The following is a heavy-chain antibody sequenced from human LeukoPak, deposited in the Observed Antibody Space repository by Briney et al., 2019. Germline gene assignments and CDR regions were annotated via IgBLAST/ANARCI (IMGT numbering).Heavy chain of an antibody. CDR1: GFTVSSNY. V-gene: IGHV3-53*01. CDR2: IYSGGST. D-gene: IGHD3-22*01. J-gene: IGHJ3*02. Sequence: GGSLRLSCAASGFTVSSNYMSWVRQAPGKGLEWVSVIYSGGSTYYADSVKGRFTISRDNSKNTLYLQMNSLRAEDTAVYYCASAVYYYDSSGYYQAYDAFDIWGQGTMVTVSS. CDR3: ASAVYYYDSSGYYQAYDAFDI.